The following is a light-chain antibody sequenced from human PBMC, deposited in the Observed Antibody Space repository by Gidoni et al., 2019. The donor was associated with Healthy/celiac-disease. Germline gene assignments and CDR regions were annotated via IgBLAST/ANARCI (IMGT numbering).Light chain of an antibody. CDR2: WAS. J-gene: IGKJ2*01. CDR1: QSVLYSSNNKNY. V-gene: IGKV4-1*01. Sequence: DIVMTQSPDSLAVSLGERATINCKSSQSVLYSSNNKNYLAWYQQKVGQPPKLIISWASTRESGVPDRFSGSGSGTGFTLTISSLQAEDVAVYYCQQYYSTPYTFGQGTKLEIK. CDR3: QQYYSTPYT.